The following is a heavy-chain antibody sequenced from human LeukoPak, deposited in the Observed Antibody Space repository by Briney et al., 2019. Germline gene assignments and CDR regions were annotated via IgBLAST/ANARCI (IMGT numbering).Heavy chain of an antibody. V-gene: IGHV4-59*11. J-gene: IGHJ5*02. Sequence: SETLSLTCTVSGGSISSHYWSWIRQPPGKGLEWIGYIYYSGSTNYNPSLKSRVTISVDTSKNQFSLKLSSVTAADTAVYYCARVGSGNWFDPWGQGTLVTVSS. CDR2: IYYSGST. CDR1: GGSISSHY. CDR3: ARVGSGNWFDP. D-gene: IGHD3-10*01.